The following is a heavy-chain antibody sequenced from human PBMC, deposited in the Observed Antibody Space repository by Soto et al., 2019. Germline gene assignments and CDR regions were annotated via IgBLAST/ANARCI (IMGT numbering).Heavy chain of an antibody. CDR1: GYSFTSYW. Sequence: VASLKVSCKRSGYSFTSYWIGWVRQMPGKGLQWMGIIYPGDSDTRYSPSFQGQVTIPGDKSISTAYQQWSSLKASDTAMYYCVPLSQQRGVDYWGQGTLVTVSS. CDR3: VPLSQQRGVDY. D-gene: IGHD1-1*01. J-gene: IGHJ4*02. V-gene: IGHV5-51*01. CDR2: IYPGDSDT.